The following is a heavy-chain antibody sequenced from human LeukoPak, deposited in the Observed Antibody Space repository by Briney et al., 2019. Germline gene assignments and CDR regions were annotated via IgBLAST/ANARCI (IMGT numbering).Heavy chain of an antibody. D-gene: IGHD2-15*01. CDR2: ISYDGSNK. CDR1: GFTFSSYG. Sequence: PGRSLRLSCAASGFTFSSYGMHWVRQAPGKGLEWVAVISYDGSNKYYADSVKGRFTISRDNSKNTLYLQMNSLRAEDTAVYYCAKDGMVAAPLDYWGQGTLVTVSS. V-gene: IGHV3-30*18. J-gene: IGHJ4*02. CDR3: AKDGMVAAPLDY.